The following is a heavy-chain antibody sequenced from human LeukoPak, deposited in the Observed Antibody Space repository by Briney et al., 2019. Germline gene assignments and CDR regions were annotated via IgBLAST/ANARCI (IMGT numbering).Heavy chain of an antibody. J-gene: IGHJ4*02. V-gene: IGHV3-30*02. CDR1: GFTFSSYG. D-gene: IGHD3-22*01. Sequence: GGSLRLSCAASGFTFSSYGMHWVRQAPGKGLEWVAFIRYDGSNKYYADSMKGRFTISRDNSKNTLYLQMNSLRAEDTAVYYCAKPFPSSGYYDGVQYYFDYWGQGTLVTVSS. CDR2: IRYDGSNK. CDR3: AKPFPSSGYYDGVQYYFDY.